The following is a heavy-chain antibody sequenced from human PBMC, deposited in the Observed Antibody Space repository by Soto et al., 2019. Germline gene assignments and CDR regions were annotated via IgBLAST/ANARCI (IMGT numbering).Heavy chain of an antibody. D-gene: IGHD6-13*01. J-gene: IGHJ4*02. CDR2: INTYNGNT. CDR1: GYTFINYG. CDR3: ARGSSPVDFDY. V-gene: IGHV1-18*01. Sequence: QVQLVQSGPEVKMPGASVKVSCKASGYTFINYGINWVRQAPGQGLEWMGWINTYNGNTNYAQRLQGRVTMTTDTSTSTAYMELRNLRSDDTAVYYCARGSSPVDFDYWGQGTLVTVSS.